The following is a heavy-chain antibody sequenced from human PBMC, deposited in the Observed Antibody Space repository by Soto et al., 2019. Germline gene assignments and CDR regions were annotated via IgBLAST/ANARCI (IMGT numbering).Heavy chain of an antibody. D-gene: IGHD3-16*01. J-gene: IGHJ6*02. Sequence: ASVKVSCTASGYTFTSFCTGWVRQALGQGLEWMGWISAYNGNTNNAQKLRGRVTMTTDTSTSTAYMELRSLRSDDTAVYYCARMGVTTRPYYCYYYGMDVWG. CDR1: GYTFTSFC. CDR3: ARMGVTTRPYYCYYYGMDV. V-gene: IGHV1-18*01. CDR2: ISAYNGNT.